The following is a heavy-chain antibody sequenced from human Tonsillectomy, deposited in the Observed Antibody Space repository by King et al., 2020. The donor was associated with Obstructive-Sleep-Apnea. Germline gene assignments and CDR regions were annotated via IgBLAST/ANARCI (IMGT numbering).Heavy chain of an antibody. CDR1: GVTFSSYA. CDR3: AKEDMITFGGVIVPFFDY. CDR2: ISGSGGST. Sequence: VQLVEAGGGLVQPGGSLRLSCSASGVTFSSYAMSWVRQAPGKGLELVSSISGSGGSTYYADSVKGRFTISSDNSKNTLYLQINSLRAEDTAVYYCAKEDMITFGGVIVPFFDYWGQGTLVTVSS. J-gene: IGHJ4*02. V-gene: IGHV3-23*04. D-gene: IGHD3-16*02.